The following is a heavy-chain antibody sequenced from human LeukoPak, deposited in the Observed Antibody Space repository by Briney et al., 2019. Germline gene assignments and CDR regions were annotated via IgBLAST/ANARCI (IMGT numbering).Heavy chain of an antibody. D-gene: IGHD1-7*01. V-gene: IGHV3-23*01. CDR2: IIGGAGGT. CDR1: GFSFSSHG. Sequence: GGSLRLSCAASGFSFSSHGMSWVRQAPGKGLEWVSGIIGGAGGTYYADSVKGRFTISRDNSKNTLYLQMGSLRAEDMAVYYCARGGGYNWNWGYAFDVWGQGTMVTVSS. CDR3: ARGGGYNWNWGYAFDV. J-gene: IGHJ3*01.